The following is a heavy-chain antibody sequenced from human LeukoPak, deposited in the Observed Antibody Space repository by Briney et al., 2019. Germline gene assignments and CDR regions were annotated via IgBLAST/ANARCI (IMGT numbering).Heavy chain of an antibody. CDR3: AKEPREYCSSTSCPNWSDS. CDR1: GFTFNNYA. V-gene: IGHV3-23*01. J-gene: IGHJ5*01. CDR2: ISASGGTT. D-gene: IGHD2-2*01. Sequence: GGSLRLSCAASGFTFNNYAMSWVRQAPGKGLEWVSAISASGGTTYYADSVKGRFTISRDNSENTLFLQMNSLRAEDTAVYYCAKEPREYCSSTSCPNWSDSWGQGTLVTVSS.